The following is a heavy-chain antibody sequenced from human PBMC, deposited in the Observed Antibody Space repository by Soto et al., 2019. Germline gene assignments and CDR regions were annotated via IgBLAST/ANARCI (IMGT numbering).Heavy chain of an antibody. CDR1: GYTFNNFG. J-gene: IGHJ4*02. CDR3: ARDQYSNYDY. V-gene: IGHV1-18*01. D-gene: IGHD2-21*01. CDR2: ISAYNGNT. Sequence: GASVKVSCKASGYTFNNFGISWVRQAPGQGLEWMGWISAYNGNTNYAQKLQGRVTMTTDTSTTTAYMELRSLRSDDTAVYYCARDQYSNYDYWAQGTLVTVSS.